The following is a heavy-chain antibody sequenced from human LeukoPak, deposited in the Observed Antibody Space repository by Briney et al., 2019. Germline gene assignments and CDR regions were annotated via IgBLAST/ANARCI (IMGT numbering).Heavy chain of an antibody. CDR3: ARANTKSTYYDFWSGSQRANYYYGMDV. V-gene: IGHV4-59*12. CDR2: IYYSGST. D-gene: IGHD3-3*01. Sequence: SETLSLTCTVSGGSISSYYWSWIRQPPGKGLEWIGYIYYSGSTNYNPSLKSRVTISVDTSKNQFSLKLSSVTAADTAVYYCARANTKSTYYDFWSGSQRANYYYGMDVWGQGTTVTVSS. CDR1: GGSISSYY. J-gene: IGHJ6*02.